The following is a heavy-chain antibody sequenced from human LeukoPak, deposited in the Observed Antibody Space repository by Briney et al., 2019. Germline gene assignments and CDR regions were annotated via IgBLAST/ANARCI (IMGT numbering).Heavy chain of an antibody. CDR1: GFTFSSYG. CDR2: IWYDGSNK. J-gene: IGHJ6*02. V-gene: IGHV3-33*01. D-gene: IGHD3-22*01. CDR3: ARENYYDSSGEYYYYGMDV. Sequence: GRSLRLSCAASGFTFSSYGMHWVRQAPGKGQEWVAVIWYDGSNKYYADSVKGRFTISRDNSKNTLYLQMNSLRAEGTAVYYCARENYYDSSGEYYYYGMDVWGQGTTVTVSS.